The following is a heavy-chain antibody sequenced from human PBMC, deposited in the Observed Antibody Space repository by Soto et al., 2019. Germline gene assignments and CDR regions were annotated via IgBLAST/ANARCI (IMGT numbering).Heavy chain of an antibody. V-gene: IGHV3-23*01. CDR1: GFTFIDYA. CDR3: VRDLYRSATMPCLDH. Sequence: PRGSLRLYCEDPGFTFIDYAMSWVRQSPGKGLEWVSSISDTGGDSYYADSMDGRFTVSRDNSKNTLYLQINSLRAEDTAIYYCVRDLYRSATMPCLDHWGQGALVTVSS. D-gene: IGHD1-1*01. J-gene: IGHJ4*02. CDR2: ISDTGGDS.